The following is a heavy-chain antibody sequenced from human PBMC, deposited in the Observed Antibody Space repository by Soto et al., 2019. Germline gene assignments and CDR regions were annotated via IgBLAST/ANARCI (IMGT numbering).Heavy chain of an antibody. V-gene: IGHV4-39*01. CDR3: ATSYTWNDVGWFDP. Sequence: SDTLSLTCTVSGGSISSSRYYWGWIRQPPGKGMEWIGNMYFSGSTYYNPSLKSRVTISADTSRNQFSLKVTSVTAADTAVYYCATSYTWNDVGWFDPWGPGNLVTVSS. D-gene: IGHD1-1*01. CDR2: MYFSGST. CDR1: GGSISSSRYY. J-gene: IGHJ5*02.